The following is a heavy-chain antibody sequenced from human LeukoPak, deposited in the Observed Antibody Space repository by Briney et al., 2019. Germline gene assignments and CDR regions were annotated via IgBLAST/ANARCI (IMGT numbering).Heavy chain of an antibody. CDR3: AREQVAGPIDY. CDR1: GFTFSSYG. CDR2: IWYDGSNK. J-gene: IGHJ4*02. Sequence: GGSLRLSCAASGFTFSSYGMHWVRQAPGKGLEWVALIWYDGSNKYYADSVKGRFTISRDNSKDSLYLQMNSLRAEDTAVYSCAREQVAGPIDYWGQGTLVTVSS. D-gene: IGHD6-19*01. V-gene: IGHV3-33*01.